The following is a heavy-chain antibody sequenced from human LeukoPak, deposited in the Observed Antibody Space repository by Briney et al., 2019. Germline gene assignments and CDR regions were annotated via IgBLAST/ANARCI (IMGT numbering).Heavy chain of an antibody. V-gene: IGHV3-23*01. CDR1: GFSFSDYE. Sequence: GGSLRLSCAASGFSFSDYEMNWVRQAPGKGLEWVSAISGRGANTYYADSVKGRFTISRDNSKNTLYMQMNSLRAEDTAVYYCAKAVVIVPTATPFDYWGQGTLVTVSS. D-gene: IGHD2-2*01. J-gene: IGHJ4*02. CDR3: AKAVVIVPTATPFDY. CDR2: ISGRGANT.